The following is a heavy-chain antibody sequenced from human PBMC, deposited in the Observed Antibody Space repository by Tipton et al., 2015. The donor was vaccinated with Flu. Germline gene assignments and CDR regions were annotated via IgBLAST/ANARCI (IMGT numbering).Heavy chain of an antibody. V-gene: IGHV4-39*07. CDR1: GDSITSSSFY. CDR2: VSHSGST. CDR3: ARDRYDILTGSFGWFDP. Sequence: TLSLTCTVSGDSITSSSFYWGWIRQPPGKGLEWIGSVSHSGSTSYNPSLKSRIVMSIDTSKSQFSLTLRSVTAADTAVYYCARDRYDILTGSFGWFDPWGQGTLVTVSS. J-gene: IGHJ5*02. D-gene: IGHD3-9*01.